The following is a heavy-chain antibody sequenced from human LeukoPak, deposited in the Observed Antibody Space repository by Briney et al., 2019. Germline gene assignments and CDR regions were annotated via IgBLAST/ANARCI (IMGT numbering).Heavy chain of an antibody. CDR2: IYYSGST. CDR3: ARASNYYGSGSFDY. CDR1: GGSISSYY. D-gene: IGHD3-10*01. V-gene: IGHV4-59*01. J-gene: IGHJ4*02. Sequence: SETLSLTCTVSGGSISSYYWSWIRQPPGKGLEWIEYIYYSGSTNYNPSLKSRVTISVDTSKNQFSLKLSSVSAADTAVYYCARASNYYGSGSFDYWGQGTLVTVSS.